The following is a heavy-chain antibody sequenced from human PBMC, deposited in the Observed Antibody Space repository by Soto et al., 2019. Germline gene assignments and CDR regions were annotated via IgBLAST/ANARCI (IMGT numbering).Heavy chain of an antibody. J-gene: IGHJ4*02. CDR3: ARAGYRGYVWS. D-gene: IGHD5-12*01. CDR1: GFTFSSYW. V-gene: IGHV3-74*01. Sequence: EVQLAESGGGLVQPGGSLRLSCAASGFTFSSYWMHWVRQAPGKGLVWVSSINSDGSSTSYADFVKGRFTISRDNAKNTLYLQIKRLRAEDQALYYRARAGYRGYVWSWGQRTLVTVSS. CDR2: INSDGSST.